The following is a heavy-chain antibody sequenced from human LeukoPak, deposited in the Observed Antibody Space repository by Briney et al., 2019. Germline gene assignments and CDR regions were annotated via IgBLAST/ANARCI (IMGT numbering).Heavy chain of an antibody. V-gene: IGHV1-24*01. J-gene: IGHJ4*02. CDR3: ATSYSGYDWGGY. D-gene: IGHD5-12*01. Sequence: ASVKVFCTVSGYTLTGFSMHWVREAPGQWIDWMGGSDPEDGETIYAQKFQGRVTMTEDTSTDTAYMELSSLRSEDTAVYYCATSYSGYDWGGYWGQGTLVTVSS. CDR2: SDPEDGET. CDR1: GYTLTGFS.